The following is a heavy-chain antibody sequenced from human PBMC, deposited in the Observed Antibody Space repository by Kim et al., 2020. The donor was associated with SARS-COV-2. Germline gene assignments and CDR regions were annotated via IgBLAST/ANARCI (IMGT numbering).Heavy chain of an antibody. V-gene: IGHV3-48*01. CDR1: GFTFSSYS. Sequence: GGSLRLSCAASGFTFSSYSMNWVRQAPGKGLEWVSYISSSSSTIYYADSVKGRFTISRDNAKNSLYLQMNSLRAEDTAVYYCASQLGDSFHYYYYGMDVWGQGTTVTVS. J-gene: IGHJ6*02. D-gene: IGHD5-18*01. CDR3: ASQLGDSFHYYYYGMDV. CDR2: ISSSSSTI.